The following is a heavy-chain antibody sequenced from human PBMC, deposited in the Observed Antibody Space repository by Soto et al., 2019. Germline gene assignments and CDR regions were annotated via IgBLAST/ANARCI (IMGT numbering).Heavy chain of an antibody. J-gene: IGHJ4*02. Sequence: PGGSLRLSCAASGFTFSSYGMHWVRQAPGKGLEWVAVISYDGSNKYYADSVKGRFTISRDNSKNTLYLQMNSLRAEDTAVYYCAKKEGSGLGYWGQGTLVTVLL. CDR3: AKKEGSGLGY. D-gene: IGHD6-19*01. CDR2: ISYDGSNK. V-gene: IGHV3-30*18. CDR1: GFTFSSYG.